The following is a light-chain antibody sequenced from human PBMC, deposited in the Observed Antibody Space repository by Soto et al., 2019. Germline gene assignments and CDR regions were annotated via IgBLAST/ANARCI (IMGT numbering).Light chain of an antibody. Sequence: DIQMTQSPSTLSASVGDRVTMTCRASQSIRSWLAWYQQKPGKAPKLLIYDASSLESGVPSRFSGRRSGTEFTLTISSLQPDDFGTYYCQQYESYSPLTVGGGTKGDI. CDR3: QQYESYSPLT. V-gene: IGKV1-5*01. CDR1: QSIRSW. CDR2: DAS. J-gene: IGKJ4*01.